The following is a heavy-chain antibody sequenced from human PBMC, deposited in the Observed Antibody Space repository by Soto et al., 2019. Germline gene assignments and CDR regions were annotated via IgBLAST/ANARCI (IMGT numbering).Heavy chain of an antibody. J-gene: IGHJ4*02. CDR3: ARNYYDSSGYTDIDY. CDR1: GGTFSSYA. CDR2: IIPIFGTA. D-gene: IGHD3-22*01. Sequence: SVKVSCKASGGTFSSYAIIWVRQAPGQGLEWMGGIIPIFGTANYAQKLQGRVTMTTDTSTSTAYMELRSLRSDDTAVYYCARNYYDSSGYTDIDYWGQGTLVTVSS. V-gene: IGHV1-69*05.